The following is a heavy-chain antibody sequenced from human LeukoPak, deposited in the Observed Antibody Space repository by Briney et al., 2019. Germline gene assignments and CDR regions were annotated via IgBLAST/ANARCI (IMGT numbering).Heavy chain of an antibody. CDR1: GGSISSYY. J-gene: IGHJ5*02. CDR3: ARDLAAAGMGENWFDP. Sequence: SETLSLTCTVSGGSISSYYWSWIRQPAGKGLESIGRIYTSGSTNYNPSLKSRVTMSVDTSKNQFSLKLSSVTAADTAVYYCARDLAAAGMGENWFDPCGQGTLVTVSS. V-gene: IGHV4-4*07. CDR2: IYTSGST. D-gene: IGHD6-13*01.